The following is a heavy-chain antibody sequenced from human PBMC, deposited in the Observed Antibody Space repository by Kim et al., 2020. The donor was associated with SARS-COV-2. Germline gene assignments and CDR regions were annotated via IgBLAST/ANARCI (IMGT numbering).Heavy chain of an antibody. CDR2: IYYSGST. J-gene: IGHJ4*02. Sequence: SETLSLTCTVSGGSISSSSYYWGWIRQPPGKGLEWIGSIYYSGSTYYNPSLKSRVTISVDTSKNQFSLKLSSVTAADTAVYYCARENGYYYDSLGDNTFDYWGQGTLVTVSS. CDR1: GGSISSSSYY. V-gene: IGHV4-39*07. CDR3: ARENGYYYDSLGDNTFDY. D-gene: IGHD3-22*01.